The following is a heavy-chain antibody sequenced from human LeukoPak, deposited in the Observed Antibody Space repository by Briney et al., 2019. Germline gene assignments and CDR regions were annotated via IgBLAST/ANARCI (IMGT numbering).Heavy chain of an antibody. V-gene: IGHV1-18*01. CDR1: GGTFSSYA. Sequence: GASVKVSCKASGGTFSSYAISWVRQAPGQGLEWMGWISAYNGNTNYAQKLQGRVTMTTDTSTSTAYMELRSLRSDDTAVYYCALEIVGATDYWGQGTLVTVSS. CDR2: ISAYNGNT. D-gene: IGHD1-26*01. CDR3: ALEIVGATDY. J-gene: IGHJ4*02.